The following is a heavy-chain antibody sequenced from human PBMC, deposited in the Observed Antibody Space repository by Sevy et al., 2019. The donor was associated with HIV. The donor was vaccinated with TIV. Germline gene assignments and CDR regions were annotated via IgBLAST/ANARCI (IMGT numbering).Heavy chain of an antibody. J-gene: IGHJ4*02. D-gene: IGHD6-19*01. V-gene: IGHV4-34*01. CDR2: INHSGST. CDR1: GGSFSGYY. CDR3: AGLAVAGTDFDY. Sequence: SETLSLTCAVYGGSFSGYYWSWIRQPPGKGLEWIGEINHSGSTNYNPSLKSRVTISVDTSKNQFSLRLSSVTAADTAVYYCAGLAVAGTDFDYWGQGTLVTVSS.